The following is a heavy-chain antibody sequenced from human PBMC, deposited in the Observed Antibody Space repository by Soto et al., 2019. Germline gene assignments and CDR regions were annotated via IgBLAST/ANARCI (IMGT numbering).Heavy chain of an antibody. V-gene: IGHV1-58*01. CDR2: IVVGSGNT. CDR3: AAALLWFGELSYYYYGMDV. CDR1: GFTFTSSA. D-gene: IGHD3-10*01. Sequence: ASVKVSCKASGFTFTSSAVQWVRQARGQRLEWIGWIVVGSGNTNYAQKFQERVTITRDMSTSTAYMELSGLRSEDTAVYYCAAALLWFGELSYYYYGMDVWGQGTTVTVSS. J-gene: IGHJ6*02.